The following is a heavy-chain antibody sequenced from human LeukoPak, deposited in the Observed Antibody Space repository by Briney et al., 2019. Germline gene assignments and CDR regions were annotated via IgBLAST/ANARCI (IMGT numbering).Heavy chain of an antibody. Sequence: ASVKVSCKASGYTFTSYDINWVRPATGQGLEWMEWMNPKSGNTGYAQKFQGRVTMTRDTSISTAYMGLSSLRSEDTAVYYCARVTGSIDYWGQGTLVTVSS. V-gene: IGHV1-8*01. J-gene: IGHJ4*02. D-gene: IGHD1-26*01. CDR1: GYTFTSYD. CDR2: MNPKSGNT. CDR3: ARVTGSIDY.